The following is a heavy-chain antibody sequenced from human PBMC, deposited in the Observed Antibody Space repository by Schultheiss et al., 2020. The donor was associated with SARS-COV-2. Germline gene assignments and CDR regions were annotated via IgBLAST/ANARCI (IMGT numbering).Heavy chain of an antibody. V-gene: IGHV3-21*01. CDR3: ARGPARGVVYANRYYYGMDV. CDR1: GFTFSSYT. Sequence: GESLKISCAASGFTFSSYTMNWVRQAPGKGLEWVSSISDSSRYIYYADSVKGRFTISRDNAKNSLYLQMNSLRAEDTAVYFCARGPARGVVYANRYYYGMDVWGQGTTVTVSS. CDR2: ISDSSRYI. D-gene: IGHD2-8*02. J-gene: IGHJ6*02.